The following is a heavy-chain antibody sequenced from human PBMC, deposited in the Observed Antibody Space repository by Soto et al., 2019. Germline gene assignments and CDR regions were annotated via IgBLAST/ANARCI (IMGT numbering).Heavy chain of an antibody. Sequence: EEQLVESGGGLVQPGGSLRLSCAAAGFTFSSYWMHWVRQAPGKVLVWVSRINPDGSITTYADSVKGRFTISRDNAKNTLYLQMNSLRGDDTAVYYCARVPIGKYGVWNYWGQGTLVTVSS. CDR1: GFTFSSYW. J-gene: IGHJ4*02. D-gene: IGHD2-8*01. V-gene: IGHV3-74*01. CDR2: INPDGSIT. CDR3: ARVPIGKYGVWNY.